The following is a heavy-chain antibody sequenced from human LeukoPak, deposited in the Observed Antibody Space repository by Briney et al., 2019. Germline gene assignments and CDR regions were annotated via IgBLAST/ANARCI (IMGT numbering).Heavy chain of an antibody. V-gene: IGHV4-38-2*02. J-gene: IGHJ2*01. CDR2: IYHSGST. CDR1: GYSISSGYY. Sequence: PSETLSLTCTVSGYSISSGYYWGWIRQPPGKGLEWIGSIYHSGSTYYNPSLKSRVTISVDTSKNQFSLKLSSVTAADTAVYYCARRTYSSSWYGWYFNLWGRGTLVTVSS. CDR3: ARRTYSSSWYGWYFNL. D-gene: IGHD6-13*01.